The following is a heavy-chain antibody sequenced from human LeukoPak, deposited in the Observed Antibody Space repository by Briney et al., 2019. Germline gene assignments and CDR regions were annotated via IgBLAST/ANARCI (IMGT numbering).Heavy chain of an antibody. CDR2: IYSGGRT. D-gene: IGHD1-14*01. V-gene: IGHV3-53*01. Sequence: PGGSLRLSCAASGFTVSSSYMSWVRQAPGKGLEWVSVIYSGGRTDYTDSVKGRSTISRDKSKNALYLQMNGLRVEDTAVYYCAREPGTTLDYWGQGTLVTVSS. CDR3: AREPGTTLDY. CDR1: GFTVSSSY. J-gene: IGHJ4*02.